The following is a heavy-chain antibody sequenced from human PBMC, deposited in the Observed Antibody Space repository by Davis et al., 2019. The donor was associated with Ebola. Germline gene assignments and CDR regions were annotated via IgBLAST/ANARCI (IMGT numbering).Heavy chain of an antibody. Sequence: AASVKVSCKASGGTFSSYAISWVRQAPGQGLEWMGGIIPIFGTANYAQKFQGRVTITADESTSTAYMELSSLRSEDTAMYYCARGFDWNYGRYDAFDIWGQGTMVTVSS. D-gene: IGHD1-7*01. J-gene: IGHJ3*02. CDR3: ARGFDWNYGRYDAFDI. V-gene: IGHV1-69*13. CDR1: GGTFSSYA. CDR2: IIPIFGTA.